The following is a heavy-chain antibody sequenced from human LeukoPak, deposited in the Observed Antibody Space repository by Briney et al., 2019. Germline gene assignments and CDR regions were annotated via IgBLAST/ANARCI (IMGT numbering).Heavy chain of an antibody. CDR3: ARRNYYYDSSGYDY. CDR1: GGSISSGDYY. V-gene: IGHV4-30-4*01. D-gene: IGHD3-22*01. J-gene: IGHJ4*02. CDR2: IYYSGST. Sequence: PSQTLSLTCTVSGGSISSGDYYLSWIRQPPGKGLEWIGYIYYSGSTYYNPSLKSRVTISVDTSKNQFSLKLSSVTAADTAVYYCARRNYYYDSSGYDYWGQGTLVTVSS.